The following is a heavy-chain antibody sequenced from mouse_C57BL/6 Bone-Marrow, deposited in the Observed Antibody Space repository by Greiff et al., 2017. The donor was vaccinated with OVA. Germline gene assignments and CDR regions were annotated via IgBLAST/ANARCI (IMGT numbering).Heavy chain of an antibody. CDR1: GFTFTDYY. CDR2: IRNKANGYTT. CDR3: ARIYYDYFMDY. V-gene: IGHV7-3*01. J-gene: IGHJ4*01. Sequence: EVKLVESGGGLVQPGGSLSLSCAASGFTFTDYYMSWVRQPPGKALEWLGFIRNKANGYTTEYSASVKGRFTISRDNSQSILYLQMNALRAEDSATYYCARIYYDYFMDYWGQGTSVTVSS. D-gene: IGHD2-4*01.